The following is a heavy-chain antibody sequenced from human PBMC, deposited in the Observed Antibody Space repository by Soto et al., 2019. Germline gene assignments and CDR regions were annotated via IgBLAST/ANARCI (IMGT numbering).Heavy chain of an antibody. D-gene: IGHD2-2*01. CDR2: INPSGGST. V-gene: IGHV1-46*01. CDR1: GYALSTNY. J-gene: IGHJ6*02. Sequence: GTSAKVTCKASGYALSTNYMHWLRQAPGQGYEWMGIINPSGGSTTYAQKFQGRVTITADKSTSTAYMELSSLRSEDTAVYYCARDPCSSTSCYVGRAQYYGMDVWGQGTTVTVSS. CDR3: ARDPCSSTSCYVGRAQYYGMDV.